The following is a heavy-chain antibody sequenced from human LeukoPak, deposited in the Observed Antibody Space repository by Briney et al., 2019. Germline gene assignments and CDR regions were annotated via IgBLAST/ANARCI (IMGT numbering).Heavy chain of an antibody. D-gene: IGHD6-13*01. Sequence: SETLSLPCIVSGGSISSGDYYWAWIRQPPGRGLEWIGSIYYSGSTYYNPSLKSRVTISVDTSKNQFSLRLTSVTAADTVMYYCARLQLAAAGNRWFDPWGEGTLVTVSS. J-gene: IGHJ5*02. CDR1: GGSISSGDYY. V-gene: IGHV4-39*01. CDR2: IYYSGST. CDR3: ARLQLAAAGNRWFDP.